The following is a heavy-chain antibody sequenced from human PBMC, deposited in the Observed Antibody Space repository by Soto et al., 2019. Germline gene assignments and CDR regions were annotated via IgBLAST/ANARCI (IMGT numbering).Heavy chain of an antibody. CDR1: GGSISSYY. D-gene: IGHD4-17*01. CDR2: IYYSGST. J-gene: IGHJ5*02. CDR3: ARVWTTVTNWFDP. Sequence: SETLSLTCTVSGGSISSYYWSWIRKPPGKGLEWIGYIYYSGSTNYNPSLKSRVTISVDTSKNQFSLKLSSVTAADTAVYYCARVWTTVTNWFDPWGQGTLVTVSS. V-gene: IGHV4-59*12.